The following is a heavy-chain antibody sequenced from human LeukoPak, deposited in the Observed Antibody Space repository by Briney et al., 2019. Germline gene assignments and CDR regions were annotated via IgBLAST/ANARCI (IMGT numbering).Heavy chain of an antibody. V-gene: IGHV4-39*01. Sequence: PSETLSLTCTVSGGSISNFSFYWGWIRQPPGKGLEWIGIIYYSGSTYYNPSLKSRVTISVDTSKNQFSLRLSSVTAADTAVYYCARVRRDYYGSGSYLNWFDPWGQGTLVTVSS. CDR3: ARVRRDYYGSGSYLNWFDP. J-gene: IGHJ5*02. CDR1: GGSISNFSFY. CDR2: IYYSGST. D-gene: IGHD3-10*01.